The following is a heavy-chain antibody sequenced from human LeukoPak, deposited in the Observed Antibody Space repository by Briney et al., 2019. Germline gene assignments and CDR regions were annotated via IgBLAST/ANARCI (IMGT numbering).Heavy chain of an antibody. CDR2: ISSTSSTK. J-gene: IGHJ3*02. D-gene: IGHD2-21*02. CDR3: ARRPYCGGDCYSLDGFDM. CDR1: GFTFSSYT. Sequence: GGSLRLSCAASGFTFSSYTMNWVRQAPGKGLEWVSSISSTSSTKFYADSVKGRFTISRDNGKNSLYLQLNSLRAEDTAVYYCARRPYCGGDCYSLDGFDMWGQGTMVTVPS. V-gene: IGHV3-48*01.